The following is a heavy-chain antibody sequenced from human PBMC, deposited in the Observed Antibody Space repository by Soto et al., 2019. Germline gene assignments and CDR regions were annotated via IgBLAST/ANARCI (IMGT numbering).Heavy chain of an antibody. J-gene: IGHJ4*02. V-gene: IGHV1-3*01. D-gene: IGHD3-3*01. CDR2: INAGNGNT. CDR1: GYTFTSYA. CDR3: ARRGDDYDFWSGYPLLGY. Sequence: ASVKVSCKASGYTFTSYAMHWVHQAPGQRLEWMGWINAGNGNTKYSQKFQGRVTITRDTSASTAYMELSSLRSEDTAVYYCARRGDDYDFWSGYPLLGYWGQGTLVTVSS.